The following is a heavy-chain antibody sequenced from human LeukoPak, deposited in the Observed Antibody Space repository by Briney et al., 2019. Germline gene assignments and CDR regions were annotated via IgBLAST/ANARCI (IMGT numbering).Heavy chain of an antibody. J-gene: IGHJ5*02. CDR2: IYYSGST. D-gene: IGHD3-10*01. V-gene: IGHV4-39*07. CDR3: ANQIYYYGSGSYFSWFDP. CDR1: GGSISSSSYY. Sequence: SGTLSLTCTVSGGSISSSSYYWGWIRQPPGKGLEWIGSIYYSGSTYYNPSLKSRVTISVDTSKNQFSLKLSSVTAADTAVYYCANQIYYYGSGSYFSWFDPWGQGTLVTVSS.